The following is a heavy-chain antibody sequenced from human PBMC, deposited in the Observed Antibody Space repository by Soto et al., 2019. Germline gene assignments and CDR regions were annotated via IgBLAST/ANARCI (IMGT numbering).Heavy chain of an antibody. D-gene: IGHD3-3*01. CDR2: IYYSGST. V-gene: IGHV4-31*03. CDR3: ARWWSGSRQGFDP. Sequence: QVQLQESGPGLVKPSQTLSLTCTVSGGSISSGDYYWSWIRQHPGKGLEWIGYIYYSGSTYYNPSLKSRVTISAATSKNQFSLKLSAVTAADTAVYYCARWWSGSRQGFDPWGQGTLVTVSS. CDR1: GGSISSGDYY. J-gene: IGHJ5*02.